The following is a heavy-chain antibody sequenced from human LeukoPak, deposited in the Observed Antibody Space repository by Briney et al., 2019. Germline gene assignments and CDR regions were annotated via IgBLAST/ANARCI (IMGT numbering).Heavy chain of an antibody. D-gene: IGHD1-26*01. V-gene: IGHV4-39*01. J-gene: IGHJ4*02. CDR2: VYYSGST. CDR1: GGSISSSSYH. CDR3: ARLRVGATGYFDS. Sequence: TSETLSLTCTVSGGSISSSSYHWGWIRQPPGKGLEWIGSVYYSGSTYNNPSLKSRVTIYVDTSKKQFSLKISSVTAADTAVYYCARLRVGATGYFDSWGQGTLVTVSS.